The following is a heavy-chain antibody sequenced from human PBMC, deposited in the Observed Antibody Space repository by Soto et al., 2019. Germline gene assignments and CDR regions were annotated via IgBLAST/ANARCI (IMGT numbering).Heavy chain of an antibody. D-gene: IGHD6-19*01. J-gene: IGHJ6*02. CDR3: ARDSHPPARSGDVLRWDV. V-gene: IGHV1-69*01. Sequence: QVQLVQSGAEVKKLGSSVKVSCKASGGRFSSYAITWVRQAPGQGLEWMGGIIPIFGTVIYAQKFQGRVTISAADSTSTAYMDLNSLRSDDTAVYYCARDSHPPARSGDVLRWDVWGQGTTVTVSS. CDR2: IIPIFGTV. CDR1: GGRFSSYA.